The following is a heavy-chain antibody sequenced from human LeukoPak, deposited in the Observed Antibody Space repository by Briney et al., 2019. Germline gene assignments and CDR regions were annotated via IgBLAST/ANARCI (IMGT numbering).Heavy chain of an antibody. J-gene: IGHJ4*02. CDR1: GGSIGSFY. CDR3: ARDSIYYGSGSRSGFDY. D-gene: IGHD3-10*01. CDR2: IYTSGST. Sequence: SETLSLTCTVSGGSIGSFYWSWIRQPAGKGLEWIGRIYTSGSTNYNPSLKSRVTISVDTSKNQFSLKLSSVTAADTAVYYCARDSIYYGSGSRSGFDYWGQGTLLTVSS. V-gene: IGHV4-4*07.